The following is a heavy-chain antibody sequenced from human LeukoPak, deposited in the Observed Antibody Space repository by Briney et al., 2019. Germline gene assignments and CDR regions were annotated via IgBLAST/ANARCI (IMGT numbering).Heavy chain of an antibody. D-gene: IGHD2-2*01. V-gene: IGHV3-21*01. CDR2: ISSSSSYI. Sequence: GGSLRLSCAASGFTFNSYSMNWVRQAPGKGLEWVSSISSSSSYIYYADSVNGRFTISRDNSKNTLYLQMGSLRVEDMAVYYCARRYCSSTSCSPFDYWGQGTLVTVSS. CDR1: GFTFNSYS. CDR3: ARRYCSSTSCSPFDY. J-gene: IGHJ4*02.